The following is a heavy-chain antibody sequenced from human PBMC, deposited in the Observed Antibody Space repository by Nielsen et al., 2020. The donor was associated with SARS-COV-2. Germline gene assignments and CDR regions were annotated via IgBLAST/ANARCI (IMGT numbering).Heavy chain of an antibody. Sequence: GSLRLSCTVSSDSINNYYWSWIRQPPGKGLEWIGYIYDSGSTNYNPSLKSRVTISVDTSKNQFSLKLSSVTAADTAVYYCARASISWFDPWGQGTLVTVSS. J-gene: IGHJ5*02. CDR2: IYDSGST. CDR3: ARASISWFDP. CDR1: SDSINNYY. D-gene: IGHD4-11*01. V-gene: IGHV4-59*08.